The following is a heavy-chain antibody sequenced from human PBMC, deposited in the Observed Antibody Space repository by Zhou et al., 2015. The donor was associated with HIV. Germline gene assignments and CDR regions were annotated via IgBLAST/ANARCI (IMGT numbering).Heavy chain of an antibody. D-gene: IGHD5-24*01. V-gene: IGHV3-30*02. CDR1: GFIFKNSG. Sequence: QLVESGGAVVQPGGSLRLSCAASGFIFKNSGMHWVRQAPGKGLEWVALIPYDGHGREYVDSVKGRFTISRDNAKNTLYLQMTNLKVADTAIYYCAKMRGMVHYNYHMDVWGKGTTVIVSS. J-gene: IGHJ6*03. CDR2: IPYDGHGR. CDR3: AKMRGMVHYNYHMDV.